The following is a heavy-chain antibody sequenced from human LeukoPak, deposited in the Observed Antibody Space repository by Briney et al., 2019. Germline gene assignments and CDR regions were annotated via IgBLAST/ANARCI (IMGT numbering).Heavy chain of an antibody. V-gene: IGHV1-2*02. J-gene: IGHJ6*03. CDR1: GYSFTDYY. Sequence: VASVKVSCKASGYSFTDYYMHWVRQAPGRGLESMGWINPDSGGTNYPQKFQGRVTMTRDTSISTAYMELSRLRSDDTAVYYCARGGHYYSYSMDVWGKGTTVTVSS. CDR2: INPDSGGT. CDR3: ARGGHYYSYSMDV.